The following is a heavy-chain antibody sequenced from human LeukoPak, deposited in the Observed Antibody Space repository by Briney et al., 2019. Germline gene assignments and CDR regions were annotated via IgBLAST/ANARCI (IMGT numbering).Heavy chain of an antibody. CDR1: GGSISSGAYY. CDR2: IYYSGST. J-gene: IGHJ4*02. CDR3: ARPKRGDSTSWYVDF. Sequence: SETLSLTCTVSGGSISSGAYYWGWIRQPPGKGLEWIGNIYYSGSTYYNPSLKSRITISVDTSKNQFSLKLSSVTAADTAVYFCARPKRGDSTSWYVDFWGRGTLVTVSS. V-gene: IGHV4-39*07. D-gene: IGHD6-13*01.